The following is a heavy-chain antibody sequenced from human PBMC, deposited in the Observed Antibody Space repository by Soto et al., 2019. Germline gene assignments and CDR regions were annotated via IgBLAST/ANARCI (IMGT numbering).Heavy chain of an antibody. CDR2: IKKDGSEK. CDR3: LITTAAFGI. D-gene: IGHD3-22*01. J-gene: IGHJ3*02. CDR1: GFTLSDYW. V-gene: IGHV3-7*01. Sequence: EVQLVESGGGLVKPGESLRLSCAASGFTLSDYWMNWVRQAPGKGLEWVANIKKDGSEKNYVDSVKGRFTISRDNAKNSLFLQMTSLRVDDTARYYYLITTAAFGIWGGGTMVIVSS.